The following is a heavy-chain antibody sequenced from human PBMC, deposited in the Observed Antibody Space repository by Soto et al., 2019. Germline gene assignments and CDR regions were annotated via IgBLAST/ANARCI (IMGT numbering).Heavy chain of an antibody. Sequence: EVQLLESGGGLVQPGGSLRLSCAASGFTFNNYAMTWVRQAPGKGLEWVSAISGGGATTSYADSVKGRFTVSRDGSKNTLYLQMSSLSAEDTALDYCSKGRGGSGSLTPRVDFWGQGTLVTVSS. V-gene: IGHV3-23*01. CDR2: ISGGGATT. J-gene: IGHJ4*02. D-gene: IGHD3-10*01. CDR3: SKGRGGSGSLTPRVDF. CDR1: GFTFNNYA.